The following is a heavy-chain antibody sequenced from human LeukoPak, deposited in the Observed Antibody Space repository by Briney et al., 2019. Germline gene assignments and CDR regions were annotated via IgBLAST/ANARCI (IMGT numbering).Heavy chain of an antibody. J-gene: IGHJ4*02. Sequence: GGSLRLSCVVSGLTFSGSGFHWVRQAPGKGLEWVAIIWYDGSKKYYADSVKGRFTISKDDSKDTVYLQMNSLRAEDTAVYCCAKDRQVGTFDYWGQGTLVTVSS. CDR1: GLTFSGSG. CDR2: IWYDGSKK. V-gene: IGHV3-33*06. CDR3: AKDRQVGTFDY. D-gene: IGHD1-26*01.